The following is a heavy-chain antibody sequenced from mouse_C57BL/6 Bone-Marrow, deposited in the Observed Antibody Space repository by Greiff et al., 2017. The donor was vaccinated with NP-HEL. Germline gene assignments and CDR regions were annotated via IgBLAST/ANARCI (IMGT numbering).Heavy chain of an antibody. Sequence: VKLVESGPGLVRPSQSLSITCTVSGFSLTSYGVHWVRQSPGKGLEWLGVIWSGGSTDYNAAFISRLSISKDNSKSQVFFKMNSLQADDTAIYYCASHYYGSSCWYFDVWGTGTTVTVSS. D-gene: IGHD1-1*01. CDR1: GFSLTSYG. V-gene: IGHV2-2*01. CDR2: IWSGGST. CDR3: ASHYYGSSCWYFDV. J-gene: IGHJ1*03.